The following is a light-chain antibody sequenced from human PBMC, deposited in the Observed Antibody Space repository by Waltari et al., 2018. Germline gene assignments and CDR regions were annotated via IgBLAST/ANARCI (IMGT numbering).Light chain of an antibody. V-gene: IGLV3-25*03. J-gene: IGLJ2*01. CDR3: QSADTTDYVL. Sequence: SSGLTQPPSMSVSPGLTARIPCSGDALSQPLVLWYQQKPGQAPVLVIFKDSERPSEIPERFSGSTSGTTGTLTISGVQAEDEADYYCQSADTTDYVLFGGGTSLTVL. CDR2: KDS. CDR1: ALSQPL.